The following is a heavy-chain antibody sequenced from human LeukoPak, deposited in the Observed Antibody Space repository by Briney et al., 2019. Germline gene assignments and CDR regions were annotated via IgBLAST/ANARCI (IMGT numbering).Heavy chain of an antibody. J-gene: IGHJ6*03. CDR2: IRYDGSNK. CDR3: ARPRGGNYGYYYYYMDV. V-gene: IGHV3-30*02. CDR1: GFTFSSYG. D-gene: IGHD3-10*01. Sequence: GGSLRLSCAASGFTFSSYGMHWVRQAPGKGLEWVAFIRYDGSNKYYADSVKGRFTISRDNSKNTLYLQMNSLRAEDTAVYYCARPRGGNYGYYYYYMDVWRKGTTVTISS.